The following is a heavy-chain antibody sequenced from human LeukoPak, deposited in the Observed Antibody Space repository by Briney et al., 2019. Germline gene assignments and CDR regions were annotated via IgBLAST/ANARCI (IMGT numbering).Heavy chain of an antibody. Sequence: GGSLRLSCAASGFTFDDYAMHWVRQAPGKGLEWVSGISWNSGSIGYADSVKGQFTISRDNAKNSLYLQMNSLRAGDTALYYCAKGVYYDILTGSHDYWGQGTLVTVSS. CDR2: ISWNSGSI. CDR1: GFTFDDYA. V-gene: IGHV3-9*01. J-gene: IGHJ4*02. CDR3: AKGVYYDILTGSHDY. D-gene: IGHD3-9*01.